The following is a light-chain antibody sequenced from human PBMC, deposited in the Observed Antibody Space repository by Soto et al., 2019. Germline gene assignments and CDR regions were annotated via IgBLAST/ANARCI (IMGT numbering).Light chain of an antibody. CDR1: SSDVGGYKY. CDR3: SSYTSSSTVV. CDR2: DVS. J-gene: IGLJ2*01. Sequence: SALTQPASVSGSPGQSITISCTGTSSDVGGYKYVSWYQQYPGKAPKLMIYDVSNRPSGVSNRFSGSKSGNTASLTISGLQAEDEADYYCSSYTSSSTVVFGGGTKLTVL. V-gene: IGLV2-14*01.